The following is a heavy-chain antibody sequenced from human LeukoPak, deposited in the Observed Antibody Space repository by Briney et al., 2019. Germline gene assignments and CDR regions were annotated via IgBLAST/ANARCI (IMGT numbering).Heavy chain of an antibody. V-gene: IGHV4-59*01. D-gene: IGHD3-22*01. CDR2: IYYSGST. Sequence: SETLSLTCTVSGGSISSYYWSWIRQPPGKGLEGIGYIYYSGSTYYNPSLKSRVTISVDTSKNQFSLKLSSVTAADTAVYYCARDDSRDLYGMDVWGQGTTVTVSS. J-gene: IGHJ6*02. CDR1: GGSISSYY. CDR3: ARDDSRDLYGMDV.